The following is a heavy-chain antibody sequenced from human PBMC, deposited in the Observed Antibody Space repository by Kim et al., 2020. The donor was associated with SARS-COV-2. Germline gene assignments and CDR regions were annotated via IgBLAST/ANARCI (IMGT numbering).Heavy chain of an antibody. J-gene: IGHJ4*02. D-gene: IGHD6-19*01. Sequence: ASVKVSCKASGYTFTGYYMHWVRQAPGQGLEWMGWINPNSGGTNYAQKFQGRVTMTRDTSISTAYMELSRLRSDDTAVYYCARVDGAVAIFDYWGQGTLVTVSS. CDR2: INPNSGGT. V-gene: IGHV1-2*02. CDR3: ARVDGAVAIFDY. CDR1: GYTFTGYY.